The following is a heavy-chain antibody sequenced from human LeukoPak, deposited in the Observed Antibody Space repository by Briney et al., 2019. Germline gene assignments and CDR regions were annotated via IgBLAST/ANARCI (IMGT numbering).Heavy chain of an antibody. Sequence: GGSLRLSCAASGFTFGTYAMSWVRQAPGKGLEWVSAISSSGGSAYYADSVKGRFTISRDNSKSTLYLQMSSLRAEDTAVYYCANLYDSSGYYYDAFDIWGQGTMVTVSS. CDR1: GFTFGTYA. CDR3: ANLYDSSGYYYDAFDI. D-gene: IGHD3-22*01. J-gene: IGHJ3*02. V-gene: IGHV3-23*01. CDR2: ISSSGGSA.